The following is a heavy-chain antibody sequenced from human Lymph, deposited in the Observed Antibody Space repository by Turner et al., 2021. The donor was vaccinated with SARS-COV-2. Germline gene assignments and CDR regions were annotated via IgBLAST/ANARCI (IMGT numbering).Heavy chain of an antibody. CDR2: IYSGGTT. CDR1: GIIVCRNY. CDR3: ARDLGTYGMDV. D-gene: IGHD6-13*01. Sequence: VQLVETGGGLIQHGGSLRLSCAASGIIVCRNYMNWVRQAPGKGLEWVSVIYSGGTTYYADSVNGRFTISRDNSKNTLYLQMNSLRVEDTAVYYCARDLGTYGMDVWGQGTTVTVSS. J-gene: IGHJ6*02. V-gene: IGHV3-53*02.